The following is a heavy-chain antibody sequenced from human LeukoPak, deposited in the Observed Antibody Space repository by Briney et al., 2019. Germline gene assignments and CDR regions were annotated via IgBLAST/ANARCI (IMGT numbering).Heavy chain of an antibody. V-gene: IGHV3-74*01. CDR1: GFTFSSYW. CDR2: INSDGSST. J-gene: IGHJ4*02. Sequence: GGSLRLSCAASGFTFSSYWMHWVRQAPGKGLVWVSRINSDGSSTSYADSVKGRFTISRDNAKNSLYLQMNSLRPEDTAVYYCARDVVVVVATDSNFDYWGQGTLVTVSS. CDR3: ARDVVVVVATDSNFDY. D-gene: IGHD2-15*01.